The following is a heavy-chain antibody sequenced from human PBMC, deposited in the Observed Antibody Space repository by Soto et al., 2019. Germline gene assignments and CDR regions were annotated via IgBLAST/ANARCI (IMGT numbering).Heavy chain of an antibody. D-gene: IGHD2-15*01. Sequence: GSLRLSCAASGFTFSTHAMSWVRQAPGKGLEWVSAISGGGTNTYYADSVKGRYTISRDNSRNTLYLQMNSLRAEDTAVYYCARDDTPGGGARYCSGGSCYNWFDPWGQGTLVTVSS. CDR1: GFTFSTHA. V-gene: IGHV3-23*01. CDR3: ARDDTPGGGARYCSGGSCYNWFDP. CDR2: ISGGGTNT. J-gene: IGHJ5*02.